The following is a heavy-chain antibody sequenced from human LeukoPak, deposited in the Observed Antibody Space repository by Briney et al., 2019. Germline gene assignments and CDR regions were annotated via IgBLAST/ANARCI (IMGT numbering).Heavy chain of an antibody. Sequence: ASVKVSCKASGYTFTGYYMHWVRQAPGQGLEWMGWINPSGGSTSYAQKFQGRVTMTRDMSTSTVYMELSSLRSEDTAVYYCARDLRVVVTASWYFDLWGRGTLVTVSS. V-gene: IGHV1-46*01. CDR2: INPSGGST. CDR3: ARDLRVVVTASWYFDL. J-gene: IGHJ2*01. D-gene: IGHD2-21*02. CDR1: GYTFTGYY.